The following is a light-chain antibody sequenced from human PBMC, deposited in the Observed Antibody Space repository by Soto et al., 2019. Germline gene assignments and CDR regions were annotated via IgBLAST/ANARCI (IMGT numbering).Light chain of an antibody. J-gene: IGKJ3*01. CDR2: GAS. V-gene: IGKV3-20*01. CDR1: QSVSSSY. CDR3: QQHRTYPPP. Sequence: EIVLTQSPGTLSLSPGERATLSCRASQSVSSSYLAWYQQKPGQAPRLLIYGASSRATGIPDRFSGSGSGTDFTLTISRLEPEDFAVYYRQQHRTYPPPFAPGPKADIK.